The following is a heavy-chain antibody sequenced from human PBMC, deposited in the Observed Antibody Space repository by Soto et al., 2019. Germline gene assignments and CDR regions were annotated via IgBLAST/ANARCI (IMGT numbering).Heavy chain of an antibody. CDR3: AKGPGESQLWSPYGMDV. J-gene: IGHJ6*02. CDR2: IGGSGGST. Sequence: EVQLLESGGDLVQPGGSLRLSCAASGLIFSSYAMSWVRQAPGKGLEWVSTIGGSGGSTWYADSVKGRFTMSRDNSKNTLYLQMNSLRVEDTAVYYCAKGPGESQLWSPYGMDVWGQGTTVTVSS. D-gene: IGHD5-18*01. CDR1: GLIFSSYA. V-gene: IGHV3-23*01.